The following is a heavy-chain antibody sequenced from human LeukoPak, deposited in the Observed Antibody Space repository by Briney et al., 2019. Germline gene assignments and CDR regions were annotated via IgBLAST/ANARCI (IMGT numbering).Heavy chain of an antibody. Sequence: SETLSLTCAVYGGSFSGYYWSWIRQPPGKGLEWIGEINHSGSTNYNPSLKSRVTISVDTSKNQFSLKLSSVTAADTAAYYCARGNNYYDSSGFTYWGQGTLVTVSS. CDR2: INHSGST. V-gene: IGHV4-34*01. D-gene: IGHD3-22*01. CDR3: ARGNNYYDSSGFTY. J-gene: IGHJ4*02. CDR1: GGSFSGYY.